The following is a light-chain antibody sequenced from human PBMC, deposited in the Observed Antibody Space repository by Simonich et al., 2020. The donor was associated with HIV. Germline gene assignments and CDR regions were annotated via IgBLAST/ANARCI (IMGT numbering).Light chain of an antibody. CDR1: QGISSA. CDR2: DAS. CDR3: QQYSNYSWT. J-gene: IGKJ1*01. V-gene: IGKV1D-13*01. Sequence: AIQLTQSPSSLSASVGDRVPITCRANQGISSAFAWYQQKPGKAPKLLIYDASSLERGVPSRFSGSGSGTDFTLTISSLQPEDFATYYCQQYSNYSWTFGQGTRVEMK.